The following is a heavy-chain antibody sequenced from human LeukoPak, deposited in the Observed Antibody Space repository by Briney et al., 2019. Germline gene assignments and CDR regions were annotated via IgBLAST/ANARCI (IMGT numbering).Heavy chain of an antibody. CDR1: GFTFSSYG. J-gene: IGHJ4*02. D-gene: IGHD6-13*01. Sequence: SGGSLRLSCAASGFTFSSYGMHWVRQAPGKGLEWVAVISYDGSNKYYADSVKGRFTISRDNSKNTLYLQMNSLRAEDTAVYYCAKEGGSSSWSYFDYWGQGTLVTVSS. V-gene: IGHV3-30*18. CDR2: ISYDGSNK. CDR3: AKEGGSSSWSYFDY.